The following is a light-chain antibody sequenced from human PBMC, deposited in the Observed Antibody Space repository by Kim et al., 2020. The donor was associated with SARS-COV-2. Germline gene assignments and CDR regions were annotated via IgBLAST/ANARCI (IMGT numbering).Light chain of an antibody. V-gene: IGLV3-9*01. CDR2: RDS. CDR3: QVWDSSTVV. J-gene: IGLJ2*01. CDR1: NIGSKN. Sequence: SYELTQPLSVSVALGQTARITCGGNNIGSKNVHWYQQKPGQAPVLVIYRDSNRRSGIPERFSGSNSGNTATLTISRAQAGDEADYYCQVWDSSTVVFGGG.